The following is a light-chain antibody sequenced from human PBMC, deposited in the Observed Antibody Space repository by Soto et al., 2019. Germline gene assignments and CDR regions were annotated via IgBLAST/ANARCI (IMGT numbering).Light chain of an antibody. Sequence: QSVLTQPASVSGSPGQSITISCTGTSSDVGGYNYVSWYQQHPGKAPKLMIYEVSHRPSGISNRFSGSKSGNTASLTISGLQAEDEADYFCSSYTSYSTWVFGGGTQLTVL. V-gene: IGLV2-14*01. CDR1: SSDVGGYNY. CDR2: EVS. J-gene: IGLJ3*02. CDR3: SSYTSYSTWV.